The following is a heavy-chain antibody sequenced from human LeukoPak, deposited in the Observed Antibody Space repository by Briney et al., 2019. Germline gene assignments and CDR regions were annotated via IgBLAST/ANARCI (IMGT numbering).Heavy chain of an antibody. CDR1: GGSLNRYY. CDR3: ARGGDSTTMLINY. V-gene: IGHV4-59*07. Sequence: PSDTLSLPCTVSGGSLNRYYGSWIRQPPRKGLEWIGYIYYSGNANHNPSLKSRVTIAVDTSNIQSALKQSSVTAEDTAVYYYARGGDSTTMLINYWGQGTLVTVSS. CDR2: IYYSGNA. J-gene: IGHJ4*02. D-gene: IGHD3-16*01.